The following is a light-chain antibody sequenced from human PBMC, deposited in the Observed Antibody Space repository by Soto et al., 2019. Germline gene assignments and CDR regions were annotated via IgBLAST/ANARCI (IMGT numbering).Light chain of an antibody. V-gene: IGLV2-14*01. CDR1: SSDVGGYNY. CDR3: SSYTSSSIL. J-gene: IGLJ1*01. Sequence: QSALTQPASVSGSPGQSITISCTGTSSDVGGYNYVSWYQQHPGKAPKFMIYDVSNRPSGVSNRFSGSKSGNTASLTISGLQAEDEADYYCSSYTSSSILFGTGTKVTVL. CDR2: DVS.